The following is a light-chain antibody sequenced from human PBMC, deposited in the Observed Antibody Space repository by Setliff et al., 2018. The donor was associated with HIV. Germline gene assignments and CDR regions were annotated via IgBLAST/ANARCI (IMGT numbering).Light chain of an antibody. J-gene: IGLJ1*01. CDR1: SSDVGGYNY. Sequence: QSVLTQPASVSGSPGQSITISCTGTSSDVGGYNYVSWYQQHPGKAPKLMIYEVNNRPSGVSNRFSGSKSGNTASLTISGLQTEDEADYYCSSYTSSIPYVFGTGTKVTVL. V-gene: IGLV2-14*01. CDR3: SSYTSSIPYV. CDR2: EVN.